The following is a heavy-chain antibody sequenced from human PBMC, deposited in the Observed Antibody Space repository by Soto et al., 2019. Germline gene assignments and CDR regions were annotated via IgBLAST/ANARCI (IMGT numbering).Heavy chain of an antibody. CDR1: GFTFGNHA. V-gene: IGHV3-30-3*01. D-gene: IGHD5-18*01. CDR2: ISYDGVNQ. Sequence: GGSLRLSCAASGFTFGNHAFHWARQAPGKGLEWVAVISYDGVNQYYADSVKGRFTISRDNSKSTLYLQMSSLRPEDTAVYYCARGIQLWLRLFDYWGQGTLVTVSS. J-gene: IGHJ4*02. CDR3: ARGIQLWLRLFDY.